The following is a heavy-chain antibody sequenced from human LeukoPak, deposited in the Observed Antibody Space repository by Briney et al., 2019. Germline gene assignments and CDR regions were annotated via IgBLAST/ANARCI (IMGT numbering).Heavy chain of an antibody. Sequence: PSETLSLTCTVSGGSISSYYWTWIRQPPGKGLEWIGYIYYIGRTNYNPSLKGRVTISVDTSKNQFSLKLSSVTAADTAVYYCARADYGDYVTFDYWGQGTLVTVSS. CDR1: GGSISSYY. CDR3: ARADYGDYVTFDY. CDR2: IYYIGRT. V-gene: IGHV4-59*01. J-gene: IGHJ4*02. D-gene: IGHD4-17*01.